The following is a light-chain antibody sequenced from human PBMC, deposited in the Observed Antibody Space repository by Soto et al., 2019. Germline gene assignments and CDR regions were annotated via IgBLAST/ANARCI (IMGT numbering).Light chain of an antibody. CDR3: QSYDSSLSGSV. V-gene: IGLV1-40*01. J-gene: IGLJ2*01. CDR1: SSNIGAGYD. CDR2: GNS. Sequence: QPVLTQPPSVSGAPGQRVTISCTGSSSNIGAGYDVHWYRQLPGTAPKLLISGNSNRPSGVPDRFSGSKSGTPASLAITGLQSEDEAGYYCQSYDSSLSGSVFGGGTKLTVL.